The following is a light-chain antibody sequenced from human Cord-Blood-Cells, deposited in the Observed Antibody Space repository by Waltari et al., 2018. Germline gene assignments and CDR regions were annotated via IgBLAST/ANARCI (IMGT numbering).Light chain of an antibody. CDR1: SSDVGGYNY. V-gene: IGLV2-14*03. CDR3: SSYTSSSTWV. J-gene: IGLJ3*02. Sequence: QSALTQPASVSGSPGQSITISCTGTSSDVGGYNYVSWYQQHPGKAPKPLIYDVSNRPSAVTNRVCGSKSGTTAALPISGLQAEDAADYYCSSYTSSSTWVFGGGTKLTVL. CDR2: DVS.